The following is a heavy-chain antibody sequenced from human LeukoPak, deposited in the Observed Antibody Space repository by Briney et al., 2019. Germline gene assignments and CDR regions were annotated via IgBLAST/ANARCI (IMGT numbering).Heavy chain of an antibody. Sequence: PSETLSLTCTVSGGSISSSSYYWGWIRQPPGKGLEWIGSIYYSGSTYYNPSLKSRVTISVDTSKNQFSLKLSSATAADTAVYYCARDAISHGIWYFDLWGRGTLVTVSS. CDR3: ARDAISHGIWYFDL. D-gene: IGHD1-14*01. CDR1: GGSISSSSYY. V-gene: IGHV4-39*07. J-gene: IGHJ2*01. CDR2: IYYSGST.